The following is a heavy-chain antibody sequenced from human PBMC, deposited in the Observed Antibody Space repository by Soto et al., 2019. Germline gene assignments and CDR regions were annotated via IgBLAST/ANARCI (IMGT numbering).Heavy chain of an antibody. J-gene: IGHJ4*02. D-gene: IGHD6-13*01. V-gene: IGHV3-7*05. Sequence: GGSLRLSCAASGFTFSSYWMSWVRQAPGKGLEWVANIKQDGSEKYYVDSVKGRFTISRDNAKNSLYLQMNSLRAEDTAVYYCARGRAAAEPSYYFDYWGQGTLVTVSS. CDR3: ARGRAAAEPSYYFDY. CDR1: GFTFSSYW. CDR2: IKQDGSEK.